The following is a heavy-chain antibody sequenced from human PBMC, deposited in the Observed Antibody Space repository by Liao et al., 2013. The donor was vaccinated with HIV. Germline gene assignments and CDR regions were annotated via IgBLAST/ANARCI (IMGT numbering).Heavy chain of an antibody. CDR1: GGFISDNTYY. J-gene: IGHJ3*02. CDR2: IHYSGTT. D-gene: IGHD7-27*01. V-gene: IGHV4-61*02. Sequence: QVQLQESGPGLVRPSQTLSLACTVSGGFISDNTYYWTWVRQSAGKGLEWIGRIHYSGTTNFNPSLKTRVTLSVDTSNSQISLRISSVTAADTAVYYCASGTGESAFDIWGQGTMVTVSS. CDR3: ASGTGESAFDI.